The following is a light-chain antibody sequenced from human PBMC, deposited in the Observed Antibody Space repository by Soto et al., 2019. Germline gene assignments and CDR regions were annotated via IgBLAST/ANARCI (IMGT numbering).Light chain of an antibody. Sequence: QSALTQPASVSGSPGQSITISCTGTSSDVGGYNYVSWYQHHPGKAPKLLIYDVSNGPSGVSNRFFGSKSGNTASLTISGLQPEDEADYYCSSYTSSSTRVFVTGTKLTVL. CDR3: SSYTSSSTRV. CDR1: SSDVGGYNY. CDR2: DVS. J-gene: IGLJ1*01. V-gene: IGLV2-14*03.